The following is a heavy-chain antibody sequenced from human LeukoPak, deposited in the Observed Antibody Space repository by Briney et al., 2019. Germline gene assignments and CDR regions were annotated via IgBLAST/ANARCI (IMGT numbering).Heavy chain of an antibody. CDR2: INTNNGGT. J-gene: IGHJ4*02. CDR3: ARSDYALD. D-gene: IGHD1-26*01. CDR1: GYIFTAYF. V-gene: IGHV1-2*02. Sequence: ASVKVSCKASGYIFTAYFIHWVRQAPGQGLEWMGSINTNNGGTNYIQKFKGRVTMTRDTSTSTAYMELTGLRSDDTAVYYCARSDYALDWGQGTLVTVS.